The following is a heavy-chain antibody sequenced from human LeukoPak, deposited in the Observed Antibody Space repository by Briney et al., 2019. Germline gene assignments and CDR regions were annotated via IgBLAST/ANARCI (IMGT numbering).Heavy chain of an antibody. CDR3: ARAYVSGRGAFDI. D-gene: IGHD3-10*01. Sequence: PGGSLRLSCAASGFTFSSYSMNWVRRAPGKGLQWVSYISSSSSTIYYADSVKGRFTISRDNAKNSLYLQMNSLRDEDTAVYYCARAYVSGRGAFDIWGQGTMVAVSS. V-gene: IGHV3-48*02. CDR2: ISSSSSTI. J-gene: IGHJ3*02. CDR1: GFTFSSYS.